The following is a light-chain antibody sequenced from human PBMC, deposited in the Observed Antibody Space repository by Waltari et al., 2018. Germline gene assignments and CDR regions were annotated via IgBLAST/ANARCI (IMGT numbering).Light chain of an antibody. J-gene: IGKJ1*01. CDR1: QRISKY. V-gene: IGKV3-20*01. CDR2: DAA. CDR3: QKYGTLPAT. Sequence: EIMLTQSPGTLSLSPGERATLSCRASQRISKYLAWYQQKPGQAPRLLIYDAASRATGIPDGFGGSGSETDFSLTISRLEPEDSAVYYCQKYGTLPATFGQGTKVEIK.